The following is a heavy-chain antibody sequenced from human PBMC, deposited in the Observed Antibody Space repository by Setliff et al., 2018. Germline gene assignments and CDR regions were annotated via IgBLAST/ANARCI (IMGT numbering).Heavy chain of an antibody. J-gene: IGHJ5*02. Sequence: PGESLKISCKASGYSFTSYWIGWVRQMPGKGLEWMGIIYPGDSDTRYSPSFQGQVTISADKSINTAYLQWSSLRASDTAIYYCARHPYYYGSGTYLDNNNRWFDPWGQGTLVTVSS. D-gene: IGHD3-10*01. V-gene: IGHV5-51*01. CDR3: ARHPYYYGSGTYLDNNNRWFDP. CDR1: GYSFTSYW. CDR2: IYPGDSDT.